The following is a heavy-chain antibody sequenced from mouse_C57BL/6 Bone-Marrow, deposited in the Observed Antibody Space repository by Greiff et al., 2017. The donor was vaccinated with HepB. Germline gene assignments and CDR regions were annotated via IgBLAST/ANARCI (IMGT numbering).Heavy chain of an antibody. CDR2: ILPSIGRT. J-gene: IGHJ1*03. D-gene: IGHD1-1*01. V-gene: IGHV15-2*01. CDR3: ARHGSSSRYFDV. Sequence: VQLVESGSELRSPGSSVKLSCKDFDSEVFPIAYMSWVRQKPGHGFEWIGGILPSIGRTIYGEKFEDKATLDADTLSNTAYLELNSLTSEDSAIYYCARHGSSSRYFDVWGTGTTVTVSS. CDR1: DSEVFPIAY.